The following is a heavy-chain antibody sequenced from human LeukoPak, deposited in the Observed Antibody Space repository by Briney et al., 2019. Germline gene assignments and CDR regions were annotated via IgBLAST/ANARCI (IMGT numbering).Heavy chain of an antibody. J-gene: IGHJ3*02. CDR3: ARGAPYSRGWYSIQNRYAFDI. D-gene: IGHD6-19*01. CDR1: GGTFSSYA. CDR2: IIPIFGTA. V-gene: IGHV1-69*06. Sequence: VASVKVSCKASGGTFSSYAISWVRQAPGQGLEGMGGIIPIFGTANYAQKFQGRVTITADKSTSTAYMELSSLRSEDTAVYYCARGAPYSRGWYSIQNRYAFDIWGQGTMVTVSS.